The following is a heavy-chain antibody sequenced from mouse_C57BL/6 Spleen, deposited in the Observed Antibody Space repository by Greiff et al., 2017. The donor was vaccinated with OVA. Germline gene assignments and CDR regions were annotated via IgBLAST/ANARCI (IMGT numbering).Heavy chain of an antibody. V-gene: IGHV5-17*01. D-gene: IGHD1-1*01. CDR3: ARPYGSSYLAWFAY. Sequence: EVKLMESGGGLVKPGGSLKLSCAASGFTFSDYGMHWVRQAPEKGLEWVAYISSGSSTIYYADTVKGRFTISRDNAKNTLFLQMTSLRSEDTAMYYCARPYGSSYLAWFAYWGQGTLVTVSA. J-gene: IGHJ3*01. CDR2: ISSGSSTI. CDR1: GFTFSDYG.